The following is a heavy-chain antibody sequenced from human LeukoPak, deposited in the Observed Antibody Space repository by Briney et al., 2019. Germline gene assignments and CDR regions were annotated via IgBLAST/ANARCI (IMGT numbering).Heavy chain of an antibody. CDR1: GFTFSSYA. CDR2: ISYDGSNK. Sequence: GGSLRLSCAASGFTFSSYAMHWVRQAPGKGLEWVAGISYDGSNKYYADSVKGRFTISRDNSKNTLYLQMNSVRAEDRAVYCCARAPPYCSGGSCYLDYWGQGTLVSVSS. V-gene: IGHV3-30-3*01. J-gene: IGHJ4*02. D-gene: IGHD2-15*01. CDR3: ARAPPYCSGGSCYLDY.